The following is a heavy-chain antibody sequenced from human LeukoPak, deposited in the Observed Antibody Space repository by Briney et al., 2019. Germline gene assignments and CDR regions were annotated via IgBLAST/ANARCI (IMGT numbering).Heavy chain of an antibody. CDR3: ARGSGWDFGY. J-gene: IGHJ4*02. Sequence: PGGSLRLSCAASGFTVSSYYMYWVRQAPGKGLEWVSFIYSGGSTYYADSVKGRFTISRDNSKNTLYLQMNSLRAEDTAVYYCARGSGWDFGYWGQGTLVTVSS. V-gene: IGHV3-66*01. CDR1: GFTVSSYY. D-gene: IGHD6-19*01. CDR2: IYSGGST.